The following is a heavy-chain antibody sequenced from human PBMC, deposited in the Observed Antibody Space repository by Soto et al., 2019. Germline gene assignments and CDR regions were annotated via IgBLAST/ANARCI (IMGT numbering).Heavy chain of an antibody. Sequence: QVQLVESGGGVVQPGRYLRVSCAASGFTFNSYAMHWVRQAPGKGLEWVAVISYDGSNKYYADSVKGRFTISRDNSKNTLYLQMNSLRAEDTAVYYCARDPLWGTAMVLWYFDLWGRGTLVTVSS. J-gene: IGHJ2*01. D-gene: IGHD5-18*01. V-gene: IGHV3-30-3*01. CDR1: GFTFNSYA. CDR3: ARDPLWGTAMVLWYFDL. CDR2: ISYDGSNK.